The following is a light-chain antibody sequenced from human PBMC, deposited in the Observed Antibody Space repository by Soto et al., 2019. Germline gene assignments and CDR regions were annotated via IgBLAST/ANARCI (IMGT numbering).Light chain of an antibody. V-gene: IGKV2-30*01. CDR2: RTS. CDR3: MQGTIWPPT. Sequence: DVVMTQSPLSLPVTLGQPASISCRSSQSIVYSDGNAYLSWFQQRPGQSPRRLIYRTSNRDSGVXDXXSGSGSGTDFTQTINRVEAEDVGVYYCMQGTIWPPTFGRGTKVEIK. CDR1: QSIVYSDGNAY. J-gene: IGKJ4*02.